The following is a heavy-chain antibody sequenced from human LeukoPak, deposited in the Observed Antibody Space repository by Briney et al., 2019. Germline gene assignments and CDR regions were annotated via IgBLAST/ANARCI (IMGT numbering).Heavy chain of an antibody. J-gene: IGHJ4*02. CDR3: AKDPIIAAAHIYYFDY. CDR1: GGSISTYY. D-gene: IGHD6-13*01. Sequence: KASETLSLTCTVSGGSISTYYWSWIRQPPGKGLEWIGYIYYSGSTNYNPSPKSRVTISVDTSKNQFSLKLSSVTAADTAVYYCAKDPIIAAAHIYYFDYWGQGTLVTVSS. CDR2: IYYSGST. V-gene: IGHV4-59*12.